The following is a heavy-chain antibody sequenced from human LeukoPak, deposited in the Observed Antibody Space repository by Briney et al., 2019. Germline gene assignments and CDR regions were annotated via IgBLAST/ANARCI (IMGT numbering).Heavy chain of an antibody. CDR3: AKEPSAVTHFSGLDH. CDR2: IKPDGSGE. J-gene: IGHJ4*02. D-gene: IGHD4-17*01. CDR1: GFIFSNYW. V-gene: IGHV3-7*03. Sequence: GGSLRLSCAASGFIFSNYWMTWVRQAPGKALEWVANIKPDGSGEYYVDSLKGRFTISRDNSKNTLYLQMNSLRAEDTAVYYCAKEPSAVTHFSGLDHWGQGTLVTVST.